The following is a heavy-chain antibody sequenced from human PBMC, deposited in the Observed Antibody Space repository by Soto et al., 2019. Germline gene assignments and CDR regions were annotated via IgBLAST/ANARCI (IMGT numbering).Heavy chain of an antibody. D-gene: IGHD5-18*01. CDR1: GGSISSYY. J-gene: IGHJ4*02. CDR3: ARGRGDTAMAWYY. Sequence: QVQLQESGPGLVKPSATLSLTCTVSGGSISSYYWSWIRQSPGKGLEWIGYISYSGSTKYNPSLKSRVAISVDTSKNQFSLKLSSVTAADTAVYYCARGRGDTAMAWYYWGQGTLVTVSS. V-gene: IGHV4-59*01. CDR2: ISYSGST.